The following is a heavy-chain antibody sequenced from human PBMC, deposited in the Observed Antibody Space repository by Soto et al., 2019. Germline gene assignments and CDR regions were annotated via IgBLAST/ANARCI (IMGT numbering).Heavy chain of an antibody. D-gene: IGHD6-19*01. Sequence: QVQLVESGGGVVQPGRSLRLSCAASGFTFSSYGMHWVRQAPGKGLEWVAVIWYDGSNKYYADSVKGRFTISRDNSKNTLYLQMNSLRSKDTAVYYCARDVMGQWLEPRRYFDLWGRGTMVAVSS. CDR3: ARDVMGQWLEPRRYFDL. CDR1: GFTFSSYG. CDR2: IWYDGSNK. J-gene: IGHJ2*01. V-gene: IGHV3-33*01.